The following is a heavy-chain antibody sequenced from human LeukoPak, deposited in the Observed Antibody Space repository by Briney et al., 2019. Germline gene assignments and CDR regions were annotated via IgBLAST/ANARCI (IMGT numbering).Heavy chain of an antibody. CDR1: GFTFSNYG. D-gene: IGHD2-2*02. CDR3: AKNFNVIPAAIGGFQY. CDR2: IRYDGSDK. J-gene: IGHJ1*01. V-gene: IGHV3-30*02. Sequence: GGSLRLSCAASGFTFSNYGMHWVRQAPGKGLEWVAFIRYDGSDKYYADSVKGRFTISRDNSKNTLYLQMNRLRVEDTAVYYCAKNFNVIPAAIGGFQYGGQAPLV.